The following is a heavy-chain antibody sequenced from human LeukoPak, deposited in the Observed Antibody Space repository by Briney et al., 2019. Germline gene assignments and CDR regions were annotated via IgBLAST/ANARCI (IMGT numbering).Heavy chain of an antibody. CDR2: ISYDGSNK. D-gene: IGHD3-10*01. J-gene: IGHJ4*02. CDR1: GFTFSSYA. V-gene: IGHV3-30-3*01. Sequence: PGGSLRLSCAASGFTFSSYAMHWVRQAPGKGLEWVAVISYDGSNKYYADSVKGRFTISRDNSKNTLYLQMNSLRAEDTAVYYCAKVEGYYGSGSPDYWGQGTLVTVSS. CDR3: AKVEGYYGSGSPDY.